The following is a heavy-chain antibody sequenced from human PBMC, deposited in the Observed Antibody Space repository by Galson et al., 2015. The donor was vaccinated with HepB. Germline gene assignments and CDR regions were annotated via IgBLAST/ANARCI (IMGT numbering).Heavy chain of an antibody. Sequence: SVKLSCTASGFTFSSYAIRWVRQAPGKGLEWMGGIIPIFGTTNYAQKFQGRVTITTDESTSTAYLELNSLRSEDTAVYYCARRAYGTDVWGQGTTVTVSS. CDR3: ARRAYGTDV. CDR2: IIPIFGTT. J-gene: IGHJ6*02. V-gene: IGHV1-69*05. CDR1: GFTFSSYA.